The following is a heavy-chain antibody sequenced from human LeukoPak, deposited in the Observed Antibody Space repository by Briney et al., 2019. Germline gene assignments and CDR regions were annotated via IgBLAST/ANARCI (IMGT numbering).Heavy chain of an antibody. V-gene: IGHV3-21*01. CDR2: ISGSSSYI. D-gene: IGHD6-13*01. J-gene: IGHJ5*02. Sequence: GGSLRLSCAASGFTFSSYSMNWVRQAPGKGLEWVSSISGSSSYIYYADSVKGRFTISRDNAKNSLYLQMNSLRAEDTAVYYCARETAAAGNWFDPWGQGTLVTVSS. CDR3: ARETAAAGNWFDP. CDR1: GFTFSSYS.